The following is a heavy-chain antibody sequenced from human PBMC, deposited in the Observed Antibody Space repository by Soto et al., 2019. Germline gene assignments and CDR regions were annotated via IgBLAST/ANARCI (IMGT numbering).Heavy chain of an antibody. V-gene: IGHV3-74*01. J-gene: IGHJ4*02. CDR1: GVTFSSYW. D-gene: IGHD3-16*01. Sequence: EVQLVESGGGLVQPGGSLRLACAASGVTFSSYWMHWVRQTPEKGLVWVSHIASDGRRKTYADPVKGRFSISRDNARNTLYWQMNSLRVDDTAVYYCARATFGVGIDYWGQGILVTVSS. CDR3: ARATFGVGIDY. CDR2: IASDGRRK.